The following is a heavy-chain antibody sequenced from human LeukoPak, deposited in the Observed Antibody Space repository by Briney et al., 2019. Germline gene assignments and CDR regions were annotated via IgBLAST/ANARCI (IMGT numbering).Heavy chain of an antibody. J-gene: IGHJ6*03. V-gene: IGHV1-18*01. CDR3: ARMRIGILTGYSSIRDYYYMDV. D-gene: IGHD3-9*01. CDR2: ISAYNGNT. Sequence: ASVKVSCKASGYTFTSYGISWVRQAPGQGLEWMGWISAYNGNTNYAQKLQGRVTMTTDTSTSTAYMELRSLRSDDTAVYYCARMRIGILTGYSSIRDYYYMDVWGKGTTVTVSS. CDR1: GYTFTSYG.